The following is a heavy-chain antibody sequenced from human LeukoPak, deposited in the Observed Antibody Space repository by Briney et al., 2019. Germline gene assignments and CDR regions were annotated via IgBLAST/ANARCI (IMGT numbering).Heavy chain of an antibody. Sequence: SQTLSLTCTVSGGSISSGGYYWSWIRQHPGKGLEWIGYIYYSGSTYYNPSPKSRVTISVDTSKNQFSLKLSSVTAADTAVYYCARDTVTTRGGGFDPWGQGTLVTVSS. CDR1: GGSISSGGYY. V-gene: IGHV4-31*03. CDR2: IYYSGST. D-gene: IGHD4-11*01. CDR3: ARDTVTTRGGGFDP. J-gene: IGHJ5*02.